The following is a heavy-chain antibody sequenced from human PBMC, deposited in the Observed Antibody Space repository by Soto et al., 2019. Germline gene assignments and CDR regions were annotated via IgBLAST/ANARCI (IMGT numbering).Heavy chain of an antibody. J-gene: IGHJ4*02. CDR2: IDGGSSAI. V-gene: IGHV3-48*02. Sequence: GGSLRLSCAASGFIFSDYSMNWVRQFPGKGMEWIAYIDGGSSAIHYTDSVKGRFTISRDNARNSLYLQMNSLRDEDTAVYYCTREGSWGRGTQVTVSS. CDR1: GFIFSDYS. CDR3: TREGS.